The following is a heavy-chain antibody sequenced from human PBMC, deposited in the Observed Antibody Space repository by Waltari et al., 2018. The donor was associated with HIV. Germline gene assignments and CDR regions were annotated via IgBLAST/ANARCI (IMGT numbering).Heavy chain of an antibody. CDR1: GYSINSGYY. CDR2: FYHSGST. Sequence: GLVNPSETLSLTCNVSGYSINSGYYWVWIRQPPGKGLEWIVNFYHSGSTYYNPSLKSRVATSVDTSKNQFSLKLSSVTAADTAVYYCVSGVYSTWCDPWGQGTLVTVSS. CDR3: VSGVYSTWCDP. D-gene: IGHD6-13*01. V-gene: IGHV4-38-2*02. J-gene: IGHJ5*02.